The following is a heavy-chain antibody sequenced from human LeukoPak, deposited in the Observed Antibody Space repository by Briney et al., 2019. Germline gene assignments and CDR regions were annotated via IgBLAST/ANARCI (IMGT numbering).Heavy chain of an antibody. CDR1: GFNFDSYT. Sequence: PGGSLRLSCAASGFNFDSYTMTWVRQAPGKGLEWVSSISSGSGHIYYADSMKGRFTISRDNAKSSLYLQMNSLRAEDTAVYYCARSLTVAVVPQRVDCWGQGTLVTVSS. CDR2: ISSGSGHI. J-gene: IGHJ4*02. V-gene: IGHV3-21*01. D-gene: IGHD6-19*01. CDR3: ARSLTVAVVPQRVDC.